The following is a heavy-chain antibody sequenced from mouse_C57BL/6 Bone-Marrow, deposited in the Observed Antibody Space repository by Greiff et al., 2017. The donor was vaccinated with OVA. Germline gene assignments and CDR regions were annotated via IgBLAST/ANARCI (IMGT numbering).Heavy chain of an antibody. V-gene: IGHV5-16*01. Sequence: EVQVVESAGGLVQPGSSMKLSCTASGFTFSDYYMAWVRQVPEKGLEWVANINYDGSSTYYLDSLKSRFIISRDNAKNILYLQMSSLKSEDTATYYCARAGNWDWYFDVWGTGTTVTVSS. CDR1: GFTFSDYY. CDR3: ARAGNWDWYFDV. CDR2: INYDGSST. J-gene: IGHJ1*03. D-gene: IGHD4-1*01.